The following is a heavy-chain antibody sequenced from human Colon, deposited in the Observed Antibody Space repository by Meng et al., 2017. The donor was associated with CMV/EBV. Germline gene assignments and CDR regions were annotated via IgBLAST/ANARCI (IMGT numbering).Heavy chain of an antibody. Sequence: GESLKISCAASGFTFSDYAMNWVRQAPGKGLEWVSTIGRGGGGTYYADSVKGRFTVSRDTPKNTLFLQLNSLRAEDTAVYYCARGVIAVGQRHYFDHWGQGTLVTVSS. D-gene: IGHD6-19*01. CDR2: IGRGGGGT. V-gene: IGHV3-23*01. J-gene: IGHJ4*02. CDR1: GFTFSDYA. CDR3: ARGVIAVGQRHYFDH.